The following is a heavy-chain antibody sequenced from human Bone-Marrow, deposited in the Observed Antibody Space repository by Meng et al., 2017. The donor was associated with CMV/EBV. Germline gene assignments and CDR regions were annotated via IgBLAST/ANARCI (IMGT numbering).Heavy chain of an antibody. CDR1: GFTFSSYD. V-gene: IGHV3-13*01. CDR3: ARVHQDTYYDFWSGDAFDI. Sequence: GGSLRLSCAACGFTFSSYDMHWVRQATGKGLEWVSAIGTAGDTYYPDSVKGRFTISRDNSKNTLYLQMNSLRAEDTAVYYCARVHQDTYYDFWSGDAFDIWGQGTMVTVPS. J-gene: IGHJ3*02. CDR2: IGTAGDT. D-gene: IGHD3-3*01.